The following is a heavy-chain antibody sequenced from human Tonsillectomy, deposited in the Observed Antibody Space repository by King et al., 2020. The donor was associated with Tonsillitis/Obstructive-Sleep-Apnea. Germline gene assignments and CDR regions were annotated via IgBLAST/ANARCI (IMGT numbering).Heavy chain of an antibody. V-gene: IGHV3-30*18. J-gene: IGHJ5*02. CDR1: GFTFRYYG. Sequence: VQLVESGGGVVQPGRSLRLSCAASGFTFRYYGMHWVRQAPGKGLEGVAGISYDGSNKYYADSVKGRFTISRDNSKNTLYLQMNSLRAEETAVYYCAKDLGYSNYVDNWFDPWGQGTLVTVSS. CDR2: ISYDGSNK. D-gene: IGHD4-11*01. CDR3: AKDLGYSNYVDNWFDP.